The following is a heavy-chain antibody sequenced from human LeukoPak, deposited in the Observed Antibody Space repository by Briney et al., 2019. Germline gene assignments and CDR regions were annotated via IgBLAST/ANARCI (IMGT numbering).Heavy chain of an antibody. CDR1: GGSISSSSYY. D-gene: IGHD7-27*01. V-gene: IGHV4-39*07. Sequence: SETLSLTCTVSGGSISSSSYYWGWIRRPPGEGLEWIGSIYYSGSTYYNPSLKSRVTISVDTSKNQFSLKLYSVTAADTAVYYCATRKLGNDYWGQGTLVTVSS. J-gene: IGHJ4*02. CDR2: IYYSGST. CDR3: ATRKLGNDY.